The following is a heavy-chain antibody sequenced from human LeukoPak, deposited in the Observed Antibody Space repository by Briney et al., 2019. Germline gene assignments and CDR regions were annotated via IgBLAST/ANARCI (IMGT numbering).Heavy chain of an antibody. V-gene: IGHV4-39*01. D-gene: IGHD2-15*01. CDR2: IYYSGST. CDR3: ARRRLKVVATNYYYGMDV. CDR1: GGSISSSSYY. J-gene: IGHJ6*02. Sequence: SETLSLTCTVSGGSISSSSYYWGWIRQPPGKGLEWIGSIYYSGSTYYNPSLKSRVTISVDTSKNQFSLKLSSVTAADTAVYYCARRRLKVVATNYYYGMDVWGQGTTVTVSS.